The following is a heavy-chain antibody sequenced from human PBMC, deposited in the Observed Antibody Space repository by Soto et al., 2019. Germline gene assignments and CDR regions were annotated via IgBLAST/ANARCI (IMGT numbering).Heavy chain of an antibody. D-gene: IGHD3-22*01. Sequence: SVKVSCKASGFTFTSSAVQGVRQARGQRLEWIGWIVVGSGDTNYAQKFQERVTITRDMSTSTAYMDLSSLRSEDTAVYYCAAGSQGNTIYYDNGAYYLDGFDIWGQ. CDR1: GFTFTSSA. V-gene: IGHV1-58*01. J-gene: IGHJ3*02. CDR2: IVVGSGDT. CDR3: AAGSQGNTIYYDNGAYYLDGFDI.